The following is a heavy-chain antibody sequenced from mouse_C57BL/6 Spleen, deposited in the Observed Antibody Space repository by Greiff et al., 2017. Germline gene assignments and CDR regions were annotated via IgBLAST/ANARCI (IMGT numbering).Heavy chain of an antibody. CDR2: ISSGGSYT. CDR1: GFTFSSYG. CDR3: AREKNGDYFDY. Sequence: EVQVVESGGDLVKPGGSLKLSCAASGFTFSSYGMSWVRQTPDKRLEWVATISSGGSYTYYPDSVKGRFTISRDNAKNTLYLQMSSLKSEDTAMYYCAREKNGDYFDYWGQGTTLTVSS. V-gene: IGHV5-6*01. J-gene: IGHJ2*01.